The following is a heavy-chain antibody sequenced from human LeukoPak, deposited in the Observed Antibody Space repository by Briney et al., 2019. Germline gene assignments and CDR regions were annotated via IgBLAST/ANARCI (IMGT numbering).Heavy chain of an antibody. J-gene: IGHJ5*02. CDR2: INHSGST. V-gene: IGHV4-34*01. D-gene: IGHD6-13*01. Sequence: SETLSLTCAVYGGSFSGYYWSWIRQPPGKGLEWIGEINHSGSTNYNPSLKSRVTISVDTSKNQFSLKLSSVTAAGTAVYYCAGSIAAAGSFDPWGQGTLVTVSS. CDR3: AGSIAAAGSFDP. CDR1: GGSFSGYY.